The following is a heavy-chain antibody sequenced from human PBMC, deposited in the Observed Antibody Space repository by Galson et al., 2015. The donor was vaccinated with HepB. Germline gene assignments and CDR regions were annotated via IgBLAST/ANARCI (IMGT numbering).Heavy chain of an antibody. CDR3: AKDGELGIKPSYWYFDL. Sequence: SLRLSCAASGFTFSSYSMNWVRQAPGKGLEWVSSISSSSSYIYYADSVKGRFTISRDNAKNSLYLQMNSLRAEDTAVYYCAKDGELGIKPSYWYFDLWGRGTLVTVSS. D-gene: IGHD7-27*01. V-gene: IGHV3-21*01. J-gene: IGHJ2*01. CDR1: GFTFSSYS. CDR2: ISSSSSYI.